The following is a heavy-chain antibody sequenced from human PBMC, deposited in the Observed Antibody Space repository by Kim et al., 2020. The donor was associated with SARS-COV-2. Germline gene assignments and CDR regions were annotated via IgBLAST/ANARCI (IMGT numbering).Heavy chain of an antibody. Sequence: GGSLRLSCAASGFTFSSYGMHWVRQAPGKGLEWVAVIWYDGSNKYYADSVKGRFTISRDNSKNTLYLQMNSLRAEDTAVYYCARGGGELPEGNWGQGTLVTVSS. V-gene: IGHV3-33*01. CDR2: IWYDGSNK. CDR3: ARGGGELPEGN. D-gene: IGHD1-26*01. CDR1: GFTFSSYG. J-gene: IGHJ4*02.